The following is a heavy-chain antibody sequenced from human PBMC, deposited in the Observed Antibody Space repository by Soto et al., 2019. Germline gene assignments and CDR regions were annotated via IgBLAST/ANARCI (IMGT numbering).Heavy chain of an antibody. CDR1: GFIFSNSA. V-gene: IGHV3-23*01. CDR2: ISGSGGNT. Sequence: GGSLRLSCTASGFIFSNSAMSWVRQAPGKGLDWVSVISGSGGNTYYTDYVKGHFTISRDNSKNTLYLQMNSLRAEDTAIYFCAKYSGTRGEIYGDYVEYWGQGTLVTVSS. CDR3: AKYSGTRGEIYGDYVEY. D-gene: IGHD3-16*01. J-gene: IGHJ4*02.